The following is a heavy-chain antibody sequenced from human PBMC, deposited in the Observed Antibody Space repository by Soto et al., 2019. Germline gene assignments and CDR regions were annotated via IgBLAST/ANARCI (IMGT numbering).Heavy chain of an antibody. CDR2: INPSGGST. J-gene: IGHJ4*02. CDR3: ARDRDRYYYDSSGYYDY. V-gene: IGHV1-46*01. D-gene: IGHD3-22*01. CDR1: VYTFTSYY. Sequence: ASVKVSCKASVYTFTSYYMHWVRQAPGQGLEWMGIINPSGGSTSYAQKFQGRVTMTRDTSTSTVYMELSSLRSEDTAVYYCARDRDRYYYDSSGYYDYWGQGTLVTVSS.